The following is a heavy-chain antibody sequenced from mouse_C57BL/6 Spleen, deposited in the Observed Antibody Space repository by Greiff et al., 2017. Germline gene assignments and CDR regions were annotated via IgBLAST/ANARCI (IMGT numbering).Heavy chain of an antibody. Sequence: EVQGVESGGGLVQPGGSMKLSCVASGFTFSNYWMNWVRQSPEKGLEWVAQIRLKSDNYATHYAESVKGRFTISRDDSKSSVYLQMNNLRSEDTGIYYCTPTGNYYAMDYWGQGASVTVSS. CDR3: TPTGNYYAMDY. V-gene: IGHV6-3*01. CDR1: GFTFSNYW. J-gene: IGHJ4*01. D-gene: IGHD4-1*02. CDR2: IRLKSDNYAT.